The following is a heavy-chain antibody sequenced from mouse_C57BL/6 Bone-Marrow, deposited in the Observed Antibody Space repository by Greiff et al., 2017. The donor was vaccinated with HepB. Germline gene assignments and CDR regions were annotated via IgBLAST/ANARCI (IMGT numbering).Heavy chain of an antibody. V-gene: IGHV5-15*01. J-gene: IGHJ4*01. CDR1: GFTFSDYG. Sequence: DVHLVESGGGLVQPGGSLKLSCAASGFTFSDYGMAWVRQAPRKGPEWVAFISNLAYSIYYADTVTGRFTISRENAKNTLYLEMSSLRSEDTAMYYCARYSNYVDYAMDYWGQGTSVTVSS. CDR2: ISNLAYSI. CDR3: ARYSNYVDYAMDY. D-gene: IGHD2-5*01.